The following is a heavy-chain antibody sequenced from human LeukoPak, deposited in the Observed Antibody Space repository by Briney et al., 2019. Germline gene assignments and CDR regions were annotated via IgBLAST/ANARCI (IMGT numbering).Heavy chain of an antibody. Sequence: GGSLRLSCSASGFTFSDYAMSWVRQAPGKGLEWVSAISGSGGSTYYADSVKGRFTISRDNSKNSLYLQMNSLRAEDTAVYYCAREQVTYYYDSSGYCDYWGQGTLVTVSS. D-gene: IGHD3-22*01. CDR2: ISGSGGST. V-gene: IGHV3-23*01. CDR3: AREQVTYYYDSSGYCDY. J-gene: IGHJ4*02. CDR1: GFTFSDYA.